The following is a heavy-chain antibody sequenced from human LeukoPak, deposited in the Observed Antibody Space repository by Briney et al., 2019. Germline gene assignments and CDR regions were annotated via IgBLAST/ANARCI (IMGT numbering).Heavy chain of an antibody. CDR1: GGSISSYY. J-gene: IGHJ4*02. CDR3: ARDVGFD. Sequence: SETLSLTCTISGGSISSYYWSWIRQPPGKGLEWIGYIFYSGSTNYNPSLKSRVTISVDTSKNQFSLKVSSVTAADTAVYYCARDVGFDWGQGTLVTVSS. D-gene: IGHD6-25*01. V-gene: IGHV4-59*01. CDR2: IFYSGST.